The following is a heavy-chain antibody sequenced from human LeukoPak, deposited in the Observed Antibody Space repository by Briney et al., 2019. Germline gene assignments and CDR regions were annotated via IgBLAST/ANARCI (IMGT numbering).Heavy chain of an antibody. CDR2: IYYSGST. V-gene: IGHV4-30-4*01. CDR1: GGSISSGDYY. CDR3: AREGAPGGLWNYFDY. D-gene: IGHD1-14*01. J-gene: IGHJ4*02. Sequence: PSETLSLTCTVSGGSISSGDYYWSWIRQPPGKGLEWIGYIYYSGSTYYNPSLKSRVTISVDTSKNQFSLKLSSVTAADTAVYYCAREGAPGGLWNYFDYWGQGTLVTVSS.